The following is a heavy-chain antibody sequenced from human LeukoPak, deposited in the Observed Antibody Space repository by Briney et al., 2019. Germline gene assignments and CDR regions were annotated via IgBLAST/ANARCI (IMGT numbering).Heavy chain of an antibody. CDR1: GFTVNNNY. CDR2: IYGGGST. CDR3: AAGVVMPESAAY. D-gene: IGHD3-3*01. J-gene: IGHJ4*02. V-gene: IGHV3-66*01. Sequence: GGSLRLSCAASGFTVNNNYVIWVRQAPGKGLEWGSVIYGGGSTYYADSVKGRFIISRDHSKNALYLQMNSLRAEDTAVYYCAAGVVMPESAAYWGQGTLVTVSS.